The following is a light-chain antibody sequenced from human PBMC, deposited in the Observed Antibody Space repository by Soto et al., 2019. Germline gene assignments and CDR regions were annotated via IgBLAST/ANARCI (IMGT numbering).Light chain of an antibody. Sequence: QSALTQPASVSGSPGQSITISCTGSSSDIGGYNYVSWYQQHPGKAPKLLIYDVSYRPSGISDRFSGSKSGNTASLTISGLQPDDEADYYCSSYGASSTVFGGGTKLTVL. CDR1: SSDIGGYNY. J-gene: IGLJ2*01. V-gene: IGLV2-14*03. CDR2: DVS. CDR3: SSYGASSTV.